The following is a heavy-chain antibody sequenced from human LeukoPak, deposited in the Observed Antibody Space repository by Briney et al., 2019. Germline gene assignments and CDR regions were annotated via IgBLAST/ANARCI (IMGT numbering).Heavy chain of an antibody. V-gene: IGHV3-21*01. D-gene: IGHD3-22*01. CDR3: ARWGGSGYYFDAVGFDY. J-gene: IGHJ4*02. CDR2: ISSSSSYI. CDR1: GFTFSSYS. Sequence: GGSLRLSCAASGFTFSSYSMNWVRQAPGKGLEWVSSISSSSSYIYYADSVKGRLTISRDNAKNSLYLQMNSLRAEDTAVYYCARWGGSGYYFDAVGFDYWGQGTLVTVSS.